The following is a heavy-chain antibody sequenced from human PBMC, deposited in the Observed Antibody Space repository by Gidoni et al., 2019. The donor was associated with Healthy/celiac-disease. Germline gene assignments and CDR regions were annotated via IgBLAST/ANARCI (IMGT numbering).Heavy chain of an antibody. Sequence: EVQLVESGGGLVQPGGYLRLSCAASGFTVSSYSMNWVRQATGKGREWVSYNGSSSSTIYYAASVKGRFTISRDNAKNSLYLQMNSLRAEDTAVYYCARGYSSGWYYFDYWGQGTLVTVSS. J-gene: IGHJ4*02. D-gene: IGHD6-19*01. CDR2: NGSSSSTI. CDR1: GFTVSSYS. CDR3: ARGYSSGWYYFDY. V-gene: IGHV3-48*01.